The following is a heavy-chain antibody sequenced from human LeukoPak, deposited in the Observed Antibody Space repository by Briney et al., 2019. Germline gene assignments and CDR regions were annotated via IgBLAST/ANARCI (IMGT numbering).Heavy chain of an antibody. J-gene: IGHJ4*02. V-gene: IGHV4-39*01. CDR3: ARRERITIFGVVIIGYFDY. CDR1: GGSISSSSYY. D-gene: IGHD3-3*01. CDR2: IYYSGST. Sequence: PSEILSLTCTVSGGSISSSSYYWGWIRQPPGKGLEWIGSIYYSGSTYYNPSLKSRVTISVDTSKNQFSLKLSSVTAADTAVYYCARRERITIFGVVIIGYFDYWGQGTLVTVSS.